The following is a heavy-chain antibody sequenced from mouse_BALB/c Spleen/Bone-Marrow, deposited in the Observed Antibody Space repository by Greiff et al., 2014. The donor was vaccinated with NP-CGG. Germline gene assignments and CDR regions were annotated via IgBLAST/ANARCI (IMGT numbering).Heavy chain of an antibody. CDR1: GYTFTGYW. V-gene: IGHV1-87*01. CDR2: IYPGDGDT. J-gene: IGHJ4*01. Sequence: VQLQQSGAELARPGASVKLSCKASGYTFTGYWMQWVKQRLGQGLEWIGAIYPGDGDTRYTQKFKGKATLTAEKSSSTAYMQLSSLASEDSAVYYCARGNYEGAMDYWGQGTAVTASS. D-gene: IGHD2-4*01. CDR3: ARGNYEGAMDY.